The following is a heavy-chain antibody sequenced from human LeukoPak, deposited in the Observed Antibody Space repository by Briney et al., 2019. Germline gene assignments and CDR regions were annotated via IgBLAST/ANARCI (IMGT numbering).Heavy chain of an antibody. CDR1: RLTFNSNA. CDR2: ISVSGGSE. J-gene: IGHJ4*02. Sequence: GGSLRLSCVVSRLTFNSNAMYWVRQAPGKGLEWVSGISVSGGSEYYADSVKGRFSVCRDNSKHTVYLQMNSLRAEDTAVYFCASHAHDYDSSGYFDSWGQGALVTVSS. D-gene: IGHD3-22*01. CDR3: ASHAHDYDSSGYFDS. V-gene: IGHV3-23*01.